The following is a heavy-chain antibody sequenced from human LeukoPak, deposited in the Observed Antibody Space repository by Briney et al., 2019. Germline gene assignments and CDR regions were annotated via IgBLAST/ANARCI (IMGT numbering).Heavy chain of an antibody. J-gene: IGHJ5*02. V-gene: IGHV4-34*01. CDR1: GGSFSGYY. CDR2: INHSGST. Sequence: SETLFLTCAVYGGSFSGYYWSWIRQPPGKGLEWIGEINHSGSTNYNPSLKSRVTISVDTSKNQFSLKLSSVTAADTAVYYCARAAARCSSTSCSIWFDPWGQGTLVTVSS. CDR3: ARAAARCSSTSCSIWFDP. D-gene: IGHD2-2*01.